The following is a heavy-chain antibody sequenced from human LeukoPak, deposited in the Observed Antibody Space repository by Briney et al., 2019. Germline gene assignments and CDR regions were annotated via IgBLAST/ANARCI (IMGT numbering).Heavy chain of an antibody. J-gene: IGHJ4*02. CDR1: GFTFSSYA. CDR2: ISNSGGTT. CDR3: AREGGYSYGYGDY. D-gene: IGHD5-18*01. Sequence: GGSLRLSCAVSGFTFSSYAMSWVRQAPGKGLEWVSTISNSGGTTYYADSVKGRFTVSRDDSENTLYLQMNSLRAEDTAVYYCAREGGYSYGYGDYWSQGTLVTVSS. V-gene: IGHV3-23*01.